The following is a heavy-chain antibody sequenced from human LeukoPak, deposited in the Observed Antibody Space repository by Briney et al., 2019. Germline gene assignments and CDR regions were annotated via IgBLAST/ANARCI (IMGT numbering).Heavy chain of an antibody. CDR3: ARYFSQWLGNYYYYYMDV. Sequence: SETLSLTCTVSGGSISSYYWSWIRQPAGKGLEWIGRIYTSGSTNYNPSLKSRVTMSVDTSKNQFSLKLSSVTAADTAVYYCARYFSQWLGNYYYYYMDVWGKGTTVIVSS. CDR1: GGSISSYY. V-gene: IGHV4-4*07. D-gene: IGHD6-19*01. CDR2: IYTSGST. J-gene: IGHJ6*03.